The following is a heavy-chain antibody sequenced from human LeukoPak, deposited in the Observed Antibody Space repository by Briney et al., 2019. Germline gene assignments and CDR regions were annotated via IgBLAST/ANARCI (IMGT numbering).Heavy chain of an antibody. V-gene: IGHV3-21*01. D-gene: IGHD3-3*01. CDR2: ISSSSSYI. CDR1: GFTFSSYP. J-gene: IGHJ5*02. Sequence: GGSLRLSCATSGFTFSSYPMSWVRQAPGRGLEWVSSISSSSSYIYYADSVKGRFTISRDNAKNSLYLQMNSLRAEDTAVYYCARDRSGDDDFWSGYTNYFDPWGQGTLVTVSS. CDR3: ARDRSGDDDFWSGYTNYFDP.